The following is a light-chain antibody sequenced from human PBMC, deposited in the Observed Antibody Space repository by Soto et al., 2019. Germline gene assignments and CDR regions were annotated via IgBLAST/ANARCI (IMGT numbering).Light chain of an antibody. J-gene: IGKJ1*01. CDR2: GAS. V-gene: IGKV3-20*01. CDR1: QSVSSN. Sequence: EIVMTQSPATLSVSAGERATLSCRASQSVSSNLAWYQQKPGQAPRLLIYGASSRATGIPDRFSGSASGTDFTLTICRLEPEDFAVYYCQQYDSSWTFGQGTKVDIK. CDR3: QQYDSSWT.